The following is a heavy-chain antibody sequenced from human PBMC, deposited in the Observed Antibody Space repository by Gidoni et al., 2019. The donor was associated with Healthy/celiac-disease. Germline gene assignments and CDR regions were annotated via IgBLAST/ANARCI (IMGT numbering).Heavy chain of an antibody. CDR2: ISWNSGSI. Sequence: EVQLVESGGGLVQPGRSLRLSCAASGFTFDAYAMHWVRQAPGKGLEWVSGISWNSGSIGYADSVKGRFTISRDNAKNSLYLQMNSLRAEDTALYYCAKTSLEYYYYYGMDVWGQGTTVTVSS. CDR1: GFTFDAYA. CDR3: AKTSLEYYYYYGMDV. V-gene: IGHV3-9*01. J-gene: IGHJ6*02.